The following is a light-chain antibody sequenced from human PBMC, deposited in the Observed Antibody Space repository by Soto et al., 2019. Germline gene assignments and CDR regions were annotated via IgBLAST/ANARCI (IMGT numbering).Light chain of an antibody. J-gene: IGKJ5*01. Sequence: EIVLTQSPATLSLSPGERATLSCRASQSISSYFAWYQQKPDQAPRLLIYDASTRATGIPARFSGTVSGTDFTLTISSLEPEDFAVYYCQQRYSWPLTFGQGTRLEIK. CDR2: DAS. V-gene: IGKV3-11*01. CDR1: QSISSY. CDR3: QQRYSWPLT.